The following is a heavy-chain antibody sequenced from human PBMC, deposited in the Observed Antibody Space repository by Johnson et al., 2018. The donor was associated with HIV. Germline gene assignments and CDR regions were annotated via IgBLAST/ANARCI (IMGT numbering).Heavy chain of an antibody. J-gene: IGHJ3*02. CDR1: GFTFSSYA. Sequence: VQLVESGGGVVQPGRSLRLSCAASGFTFSSYAMHWVRQAPGKGLEWVSVIYSGGSTYYADSVKGRFTISRDNSKNTLYRQMNSLGAEDTAVYYCAREQELIGERAFDIWGQGTMVTVSS. CDR2: IYSGGST. D-gene: IGHD6-13*01. V-gene: IGHV3-NL1*01. CDR3: AREQELIGERAFDI.